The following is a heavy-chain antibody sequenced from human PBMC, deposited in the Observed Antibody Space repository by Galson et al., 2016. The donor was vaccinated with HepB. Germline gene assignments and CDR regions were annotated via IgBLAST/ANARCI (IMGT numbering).Heavy chain of an antibody. J-gene: IGHJ4*02. CDR2: IHQDGGQR. CDR1: GFTFSSFW. CDR3: ARRMLVGAGFDY. D-gene: IGHD1-26*01. V-gene: IGHV3-7*04. Sequence: SLRLSCAASGFTFSSFWMSWVRQAPGKGLEWVANIHQDGGQRYYGDSEKGRFTVSRDNAKNSLYLHMNSLRVDDTALYYCARRMLVGAGFDYWGQGALVTVSS.